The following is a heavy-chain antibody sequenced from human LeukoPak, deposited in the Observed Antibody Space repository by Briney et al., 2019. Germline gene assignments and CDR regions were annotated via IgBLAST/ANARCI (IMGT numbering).Heavy chain of an antibody. D-gene: IGHD1-26*01. CDR3: VRQQTPHGNFDY. Sequence: PGGSLRLSCAASGFTVSSNYMSWVRQAPGKGLEWVSVIYSGGGTYYADSVRGRFTISRENAKNSLSLQMNSLRAEDTAVYYCVRQQTPHGNFDYWGQGTLVTVSS. CDR2: IYSGGGT. J-gene: IGHJ4*02. CDR1: GFTVSSNY. V-gene: IGHV3-53*01.